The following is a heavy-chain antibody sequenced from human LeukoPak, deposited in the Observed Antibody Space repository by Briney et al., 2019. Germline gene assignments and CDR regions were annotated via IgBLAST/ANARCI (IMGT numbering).Heavy chain of an antibody. V-gene: IGHV4-59*01. CDR1: GGSISSYY. D-gene: IGHD6-25*01. CDR2: IYYSGST. CDR3: ARVVYSSARSWFDP. Sequence: PSETLSLTCTVSGGSISSYYWSWIRQPPGKGLEWIGYIYYSGSTNYNPSLKSRVTISVDTSKNQFSLKLSSVTAADTAVYYCARVVYSSARSWFDPWGQGTLVTVSS. J-gene: IGHJ5*02.